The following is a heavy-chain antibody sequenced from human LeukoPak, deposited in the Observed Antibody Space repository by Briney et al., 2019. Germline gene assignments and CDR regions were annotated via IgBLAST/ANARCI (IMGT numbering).Heavy chain of an antibody. Sequence: SETLSLTCTVSGGSISSSSYYWGWIRQPPGKGLEWIGSIYYSGSTYYNPSLKSRVTISVDTSKNQFSLKLSSATAADTAVYYCARIYYDFWSGYPEQLDYWGQGTLVTVSS. CDR1: GGSISSSSYY. V-gene: IGHV4-39*01. CDR3: ARIYYDFWSGYPEQLDY. D-gene: IGHD3-3*01. CDR2: IYYSGST. J-gene: IGHJ4*02.